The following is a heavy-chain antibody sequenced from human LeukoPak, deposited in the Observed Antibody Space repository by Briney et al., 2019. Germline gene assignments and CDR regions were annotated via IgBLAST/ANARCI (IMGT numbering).Heavy chain of an antibody. D-gene: IGHD2-15*01. CDR3: AKDLYCSGGSCYPHWFDP. J-gene: IGHJ5*02. Sequence: GGSLRLSCEGTGFSFGIYWMSWVRQAPGKGLEWVAFIRYDGSNKYYADSVKGRFTISRDNSKNTLYLQMNSLRAEDTAVFYCAKDLYCSGGSCYPHWFDPWGQGTLVTVSS. CDR2: IRYDGSNK. V-gene: IGHV3-30*02. CDR1: GFSFGIYW.